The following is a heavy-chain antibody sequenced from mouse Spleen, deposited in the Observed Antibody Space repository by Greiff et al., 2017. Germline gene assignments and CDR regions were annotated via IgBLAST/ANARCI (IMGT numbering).Heavy chain of an antibody. CDR2: IWRGGST. CDR3: AKNSIYYGSSYDAMDY. Sequence: VQLQQSGPGLVQPSQSLSITCTVSGFSLTSYGVHWVRQSPGKGLEWLGVIWRGGSTDYNAAFMSRLSITKDNSKSQVFFKMNSLQADDTAIYYCAKNSIYYGSSYDAMDYWGQGTSVTVSS. V-gene: IGHV2-5*01. CDR1: GFSLTSYG. D-gene: IGHD1-1*01. J-gene: IGHJ4*01.